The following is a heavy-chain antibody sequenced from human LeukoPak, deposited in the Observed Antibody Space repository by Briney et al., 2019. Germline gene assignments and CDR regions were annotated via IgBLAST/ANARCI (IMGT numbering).Heavy chain of an antibody. V-gene: IGHV3-48*01. J-gene: IGHJ4*02. D-gene: IGHD4-17*01. CDR1: GFTFSSYS. CDR2: ISSGSSDI. Sequence: GGSLRLSCAASGFTFSSYSMNWVRQAPGKGLEWLSYISSGSSDIHYADSVKGRFTISRDNAKNSLYLQMNSLRAEDTAVYYCARDTGPVDYWGQGTLVTVPS. CDR3: ARDTGPVDY.